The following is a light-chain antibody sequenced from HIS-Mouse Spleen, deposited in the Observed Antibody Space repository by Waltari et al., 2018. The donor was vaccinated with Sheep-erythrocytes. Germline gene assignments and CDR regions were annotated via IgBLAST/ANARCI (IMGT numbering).Light chain of an antibody. V-gene: IGKV1-17*01. CDR3: LQHNSYPHT. CDR2: AAS. J-gene: IGKJ2*01. CDR1: QSIRNE. Sequence: DNQMTPSPSSLSAAVGDRVTITCRASQSIRNELGWYQQKPGKAPKRLIYAASSLQSGVPSRFSGSGSGTEFTLTISSLQPEDFATYYCLQHNSYPHTFGQGTKLEIK.